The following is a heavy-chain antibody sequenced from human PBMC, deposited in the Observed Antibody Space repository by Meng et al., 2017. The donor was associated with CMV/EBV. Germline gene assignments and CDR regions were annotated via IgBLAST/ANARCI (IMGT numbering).Heavy chain of an antibody. D-gene: IGHD6-6*01. J-gene: IGHJ6*02. CDR2: INPNSGGT. V-gene: IGHV1-2*02. Sequence: ASVQVSCKASVYTFTGYYMHWVRQAPGQGLEWMGWINPNSGGTNYEQKFQGRVTMTRDTSSSTAYMELSRLRTDDTAVYYCARGRGSPFSYYGMDVWGQGTTVTVSS. CDR1: VYTFTGYY. CDR3: ARGRGSPFSYYGMDV.